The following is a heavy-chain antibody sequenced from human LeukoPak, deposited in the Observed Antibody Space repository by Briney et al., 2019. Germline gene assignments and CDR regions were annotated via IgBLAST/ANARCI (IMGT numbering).Heavy chain of an antibody. Sequence: ASVKVSCKASGYTFTSYYMHWVRQAPGQGLEWMGIINPSGGSTSYAQKFQGRVTMTRDTSTSTVYMELSSLRSEDTAVYYCAKVGAAQHDAFDIWGQGTMVTVSS. V-gene: IGHV1-46*01. CDR3: AKVGAAQHDAFDI. CDR1: GYTFTSYY. J-gene: IGHJ3*02. CDR2: INPSGGST. D-gene: IGHD6-13*01.